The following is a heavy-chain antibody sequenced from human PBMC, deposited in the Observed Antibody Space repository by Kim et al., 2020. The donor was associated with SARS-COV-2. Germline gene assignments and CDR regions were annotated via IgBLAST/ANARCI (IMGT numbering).Heavy chain of an antibody. Sequence: SVKGRFTISRDKSKNRLYQQMNSLRAEDTAVYYCARAGRRDGYNWGYFDYWGQGSLVTVSS. D-gene: IGHD1-1*01. J-gene: IGHJ4*02. V-gene: IGHV3-23*03. CDR3: ARAGRRDGYNWGYFDY.